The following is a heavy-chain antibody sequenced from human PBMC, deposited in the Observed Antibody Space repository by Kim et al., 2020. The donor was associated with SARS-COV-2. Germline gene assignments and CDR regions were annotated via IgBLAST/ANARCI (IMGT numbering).Heavy chain of an antibody. CDR1: GFTVSSDY. D-gene: IGHD6-13*01. Sequence: GGSLRLSCAASGFTVSSDYMSWVRQAPGKGLEWVSVINSAGGTYYTDSVKGRFTISRDISKNTLYLQMNSLRADDTAVYYCASRSSSNLNLDYWGQGTLVTVSS. J-gene: IGHJ4*02. CDR2: INSAGGT. V-gene: IGHV3-66*01. CDR3: ASRSSSNLNLDY.